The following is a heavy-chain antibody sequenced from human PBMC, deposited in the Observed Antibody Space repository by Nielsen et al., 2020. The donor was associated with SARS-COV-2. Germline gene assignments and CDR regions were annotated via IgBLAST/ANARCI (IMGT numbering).Heavy chain of an antibody. Sequence: ASVKVSCKASGYTFTSYDINWVRQATGQGLEWMGWMNPNSGNTGYAQKFQGRVTMTTDTSTSTAYMELRSLRSDDTAVYYCARDDYSNHLYYYYGMDVWGQGTTVTVSS. J-gene: IGHJ6*02. V-gene: IGHV1-8*01. CDR3: ARDDYSNHLYYYYGMDV. CDR1: GYTFTSYD. D-gene: IGHD4-11*01. CDR2: MNPNSGNT.